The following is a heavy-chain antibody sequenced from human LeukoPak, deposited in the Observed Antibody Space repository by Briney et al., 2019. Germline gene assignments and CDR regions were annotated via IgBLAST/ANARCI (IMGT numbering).Heavy chain of an antibody. J-gene: IGHJ4*02. CDR1: GGSISSYY. CDR2: IYYSGST. CDR3: ARALWFGELYNDY. D-gene: IGHD3-10*01. Sequence: SETLSLTCTVSGGSISSYYWSWIRQPPGKGLEWIGYIYYSGSTNYNPSLKSRVTISVDTSKNQFSLKLSSVTAADTAVYYCARALWFGELYNDYWGQGTLVTVSS. V-gene: IGHV4-59*01.